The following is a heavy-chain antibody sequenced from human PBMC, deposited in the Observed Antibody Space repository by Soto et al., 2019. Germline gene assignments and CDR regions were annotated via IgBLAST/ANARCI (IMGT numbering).Heavy chain of an antibody. CDR2: ISAYNGNT. J-gene: IGHJ6*03. V-gene: IGHV1-18*01. CDR3: ASGALINYYYYYMDV. D-gene: IGHD2-8*01. Sequence: GASVKVSCKASRYTFTSYGISWARQAPGQGLEWMGWISAYNGNTNYAQKLQGRVTMTTDTSTSTAYMELRSLRSDDTAVYYCASGALINYYYYYMDVWGKGTAVTVSS. CDR1: RYTFTSYG.